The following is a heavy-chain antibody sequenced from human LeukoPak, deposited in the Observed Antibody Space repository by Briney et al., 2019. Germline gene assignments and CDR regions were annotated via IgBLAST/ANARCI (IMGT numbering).Heavy chain of an antibody. Sequence: SETLSLTCNVSDDSLRSSTYYWGWIRQPPGKGLEWIGNIYYSGSTYYNPSVESRVTISVDTSKNQFSLKLSSVTAADTAVYYCAKHYMGSYDNRGLDYWGQGTLVTVSS. D-gene: IGHD3-10*01. CDR1: DDSLRSSTYY. V-gene: IGHV4-39*01. J-gene: IGHJ4*02. CDR2: IYYSGST. CDR3: AKHYMGSYDNRGLDY.